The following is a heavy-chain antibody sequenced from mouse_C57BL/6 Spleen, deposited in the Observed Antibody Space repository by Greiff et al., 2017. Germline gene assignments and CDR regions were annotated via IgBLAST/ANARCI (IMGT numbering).Heavy chain of an antibody. CDR3: ARGDTTVVPFYAMDY. CDR2: IYPRSGNT. V-gene: IGHV1-81*01. Sequence: VQLQQSGAELARPGASVKLSCKASGYTFTSYGISWVKQRTGQGLEWIGEIYPRSGNTYYNEKFKGKATLTADKSSSTAYMELRSLTSEDSAVYFCARGDTTVVPFYAMDYWGQGTSVTVSS. J-gene: IGHJ4*01. CDR1: GYTFTSYG. D-gene: IGHD1-1*01.